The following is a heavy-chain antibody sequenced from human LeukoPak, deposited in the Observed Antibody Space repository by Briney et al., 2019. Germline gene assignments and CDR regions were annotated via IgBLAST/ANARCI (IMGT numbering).Heavy chain of an antibody. CDR1: GYSFTSYW. D-gene: IGHD2-15*01. J-gene: IGHJ3*02. CDR3: ARRECSGGSCSGAFDI. CDR2: IYPGDSDT. Sequence: GESLKISCKGSGYSFTSYWIGCVRQMPGKGLEWMGIIYPGDSDTRYSPSFQGEVTISADKSISTAYLQWSSLKASDTAMCYCARRECSGGSCSGAFDIWGQGTMVTVSS. V-gene: IGHV5-51*01.